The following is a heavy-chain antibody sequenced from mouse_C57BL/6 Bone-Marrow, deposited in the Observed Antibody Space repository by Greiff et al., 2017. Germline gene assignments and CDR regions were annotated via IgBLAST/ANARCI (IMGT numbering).Heavy chain of an antibody. CDR1: GYTFTSYW. CDR2: IHPNSGST. V-gene: IGHV1-64*01. D-gene: IGHD1-1*01. CDR3: ARWCYYGSSGY. Sequence: QVQLKQPGAELVKPGASVKLSCKASGYTFTSYWMHWVKQRPGQGLEWIGMIHPNSGSTNYNEKFKSKATLTVDKSSSTAYMQLSSLTSEDSAVYYCARWCYYGSSGYWGQGTTLTVSS. J-gene: IGHJ2*01.